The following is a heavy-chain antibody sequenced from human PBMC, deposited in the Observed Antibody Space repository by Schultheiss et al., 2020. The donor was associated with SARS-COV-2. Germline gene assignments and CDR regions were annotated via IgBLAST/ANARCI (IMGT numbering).Heavy chain of an antibody. D-gene: IGHD4-23*01. Sequence: GESLKISCAASGFTVSSNYMSWIRQAPGKGLEWVSYISSSSSYIYYADSVKGRFTISRDNAKNSLYLQMNSLRAEDTAVYYCARDRGVYGGAGGVFDYWGQGTLVTVSS. CDR2: ISSSSSYI. CDR3: ARDRGVYGGAGGVFDY. V-gene: IGHV3-21*05. J-gene: IGHJ4*02. CDR1: GFTVSSNY.